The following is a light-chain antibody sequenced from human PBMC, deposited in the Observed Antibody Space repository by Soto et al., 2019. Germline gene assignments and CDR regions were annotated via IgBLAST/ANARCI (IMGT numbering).Light chain of an antibody. J-gene: IGLJ2*01. V-gene: IGLV2-14*03. CDR3: SSYTSSSTYLL. CDR1: SSDVGGYNY. CDR2: DVS. Sequence: QSVLTQPASVSGSPGQSITISCTGTSSDVGGYNYVSWYQQYPGKAPKLMIYDVSNRPSGVSNRFSGSKSGNTASLTISGLQAEDEADYYCSSYTSSSTYLLFGGGTKLTVL.